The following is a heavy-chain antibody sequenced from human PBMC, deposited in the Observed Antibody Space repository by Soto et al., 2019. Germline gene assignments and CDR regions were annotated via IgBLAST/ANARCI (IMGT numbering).Heavy chain of an antibody. Sequence: QLQLQESGPGLVKPSETLSLTCIVSGGPISSSTYYWGWIRRPPGKGLEWIGRIYYRGSTYYNPSIERRVTISVDTSRKQFALMLSSVTAADTAVYYCARQGGYCSGDSCYPYSWFDTWGQGTLVTVSS. V-gene: IGHV4-39*01. J-gene: IGHJ5*02. D-gene: IGHD2-15*01. CDR1: GGPISSSTYY. CDR3: ARQGGYCSGDSCYPYSWFDT. CDR2: IYYRGST.